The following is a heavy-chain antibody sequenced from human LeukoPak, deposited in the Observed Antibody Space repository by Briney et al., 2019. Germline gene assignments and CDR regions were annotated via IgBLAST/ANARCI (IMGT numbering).Heavy chain of an antibody. J-gene: IGHJ4*02. D-gene: IGHD3-22*01. CDR2: IRSKANSYAT. CDR3: TRRGYYDSSGYHKDY. CDR1: GFTFSGSA. V-gene: IGHV3-73*01. Sequence: GGSLKLSCAASGFTFSGSAMHWVRQASGKGLEWVGRIRSKANSYATAYAASVKGRFTISRDGSKSTAYLQMNSLKTEDTAVYYCTRRGYYDSSGYHKDYWGQGTLVTVSS.